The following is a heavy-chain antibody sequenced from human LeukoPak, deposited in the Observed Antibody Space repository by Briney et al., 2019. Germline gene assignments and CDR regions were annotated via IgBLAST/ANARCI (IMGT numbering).Heavy chain of an antibody. CDR2: FDPEDGET. Sequence: GASVKVSCRVSGYTLTELSMHWVRQAPGKGLEWMGGFDPEDGETIYAQKFQGRVTMTEDTSTDTAYMELSSLRSEDTAVYYCATVGDSQSVGIFDYWGQGTLVIVSS. J-gene: IGHJ4*02. CDR3: ATVGDSQSVGIFDY. V-gene: IGHV1-24*01. D-gene: IGHD2-15*01. CDR1: GYTLTELS.